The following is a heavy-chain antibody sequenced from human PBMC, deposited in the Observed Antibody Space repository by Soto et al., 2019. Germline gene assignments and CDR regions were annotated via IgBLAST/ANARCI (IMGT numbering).Heavy chain of an antibody. D-gene: IGHD3-10*01. J-gene: IGHJ4*02. CDR1: GGSISSSSYY. V-gene: IGHV4-39*01. Sequence: QLQLQESGPGLVKPSETLSLTCTVSGGSISSSSYYWGWIRPPPGKGLEWIGRIYYSGSTYYNPSLKRRVTISVDTAKNQVSLKLSSVTAADTAVYYCARSLLWFEGPWGQGTLVTVSS. CDR3: ARSLLWFEGP. CDR2: IYYSGST.